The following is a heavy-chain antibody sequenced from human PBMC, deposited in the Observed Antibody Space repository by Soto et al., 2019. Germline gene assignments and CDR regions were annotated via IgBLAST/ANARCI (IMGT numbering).Heavy chain of an antibody. CDR3: AKDTYLRWYRAEYFQH. Sequence: EVQLLESGGGLVQPGGSLRLSCAASGFTFSSYAMSWVRQAPGKGLEWVSATSGSGGSTYYADSVKGRFTISRDNSKNTLYLQMNSLRAEDTAVYYCAKDTYLRWYRAEYFQHWGQGTLVTVSS. D-gene: IGHD4-17*01. CDR1: GFTFSSYA. J-gene: IGHJ1*01. CDR2: TSGSGGST. V-gene: IGHV3-23*01.